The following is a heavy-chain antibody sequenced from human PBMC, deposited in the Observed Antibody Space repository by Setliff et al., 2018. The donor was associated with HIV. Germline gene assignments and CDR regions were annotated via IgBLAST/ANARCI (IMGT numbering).Heavy chain of an antibody. D-gene: IGHD2-8*01. V-gene: IGHV1-69*13. Sequence: SVKVSCKASGDTFTNYAFSWVRQAPGQGLEWMGGIIPIFGTANYAPKFQGRVTITADEFTSTAYMELSSLRSQDTAVYYCATVLMVPDAFDIWGQGTMVTVSS. CDR3: ATVLMVPDAFDI. CDR2: IIPIFGTA. CDR1: GDTFTNYA. J-gene: IGHJ3*02.